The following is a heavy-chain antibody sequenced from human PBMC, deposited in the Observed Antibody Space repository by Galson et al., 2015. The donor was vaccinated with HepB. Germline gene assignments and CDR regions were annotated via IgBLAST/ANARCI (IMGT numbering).Heavy chain of an antibody. CDR2: MYPSGST. J-gene: IGHJ4*02. CDR1: GGSISSVGYS. Sequence: TLSLTCAVTGGSISSVGYSWSWIRQPPGKGLEWIGYMYPSGSTNYNPSLKSRVTISPDRSDRSKNQFSLKLSSVTAADTAVYYCARVDMLTGYYNLDHWGQGTPVTVSS. D-gene: IGHD3-9*01. V-gene: IGHV4-30-2*01. CDR3: ARVDMLTGYYNLDH.